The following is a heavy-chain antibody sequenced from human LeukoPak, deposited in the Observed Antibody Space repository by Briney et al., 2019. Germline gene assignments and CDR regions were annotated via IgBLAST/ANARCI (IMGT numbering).Heavy chain of an antibody. J-gene: IGHJ6*03. D-gene: IGHD3-16*01. V-gene: IGHV3-23*01. Sequence: GGSLRLSCAASGFTFSSYAMSWVRQAPGEGLEWVSAISGSGGSTYYADSVKGRFTISRDNSKHTLYLQMHSLRAEDTALYYCAKPVIPSAYQGTYYMDVWGKGTTVTVSS. CDR3: AKPVIPSAYQGTYYMDV. CDR2: ISGSGGST. CDR1: GFTFSSYA.